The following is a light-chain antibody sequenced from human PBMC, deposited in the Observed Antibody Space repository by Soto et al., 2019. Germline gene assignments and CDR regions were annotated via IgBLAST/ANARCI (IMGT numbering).Light chain of an antibody. CDR2: KAS. J-gene: IGKJ1*01. V-gene: IGKV1-5*03. CDR3: QHYNSYSEA. CDR1: QTISSW. Sequence: DIQMTQSPSTLSGSVGDRVTITCRASQTISSWLAWYQQKPGKAPKLLIYKASTLKSGGPSRFSGSGSGKEFILTISSLQPDDFATYYCQHYNSYSEACGQGTKVELK.